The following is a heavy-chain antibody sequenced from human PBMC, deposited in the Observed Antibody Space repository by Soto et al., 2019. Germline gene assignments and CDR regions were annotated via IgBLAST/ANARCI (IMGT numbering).Heavy chain of an antibody. CDR2: GYPGDSDP. CDR1: GYSFNSYW. D-gene: IGHD4-17*01. J-gene: IGHJ4*02. V-gene: IGHV5-51*01. Sequence: LGESLKLYCKGSGYSFNSYWIGWVRQMPGKGLEWMGIGYPGDSDPRYSQSFQRQVTISADKSISAAYLQWSGLKASDTAMYYCASSPYCDVDYWGQGTLVTVSS. CDR3: ASSPYCDVDY.